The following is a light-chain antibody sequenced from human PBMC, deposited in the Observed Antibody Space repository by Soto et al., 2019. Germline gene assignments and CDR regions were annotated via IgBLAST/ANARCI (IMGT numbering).Light chain of an antibody. CDR2: AAS. CDR3: QQSYSTPRT. V-gene: IGKV1-39*01. Sequence: DIQMTQSPSSLSASVGDRVTITCRASQSISSYLNWYQQKPGKAPKLLIYAASSLQRGVPSRFSGSRSGRDFPLTISSLQPEDFATYYCQQSYSTPRTFGQGTKVEIK. J-gene: IGKJ1*01. CDR1: QSISSY.